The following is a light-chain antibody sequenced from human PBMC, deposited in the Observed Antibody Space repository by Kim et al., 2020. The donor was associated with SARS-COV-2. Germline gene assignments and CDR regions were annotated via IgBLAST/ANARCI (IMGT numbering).Light chain of an antibody. CDR3: QQYNKWPPLT. CDR1: QSVSSN. Sequence: EIVMTQSPATPSVSPGERATLSCRASQSVSSNLAWYQQKPGQAPRLIIYGASTRATGIPDRFSGSGSGTEFTLTISNLQSEDFAVYYCQQYNKWPPLTFGGGTKVDIK. J-gene: IGKJ4*01. V-gene: IGKV3-15*01. CDR2: GAS.